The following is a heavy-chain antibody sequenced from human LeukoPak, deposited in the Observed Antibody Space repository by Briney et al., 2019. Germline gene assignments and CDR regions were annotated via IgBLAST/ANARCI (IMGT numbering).Heavy chain of an antibody. CDR1: GYTFTSYG. Sequence: ASVKVSCKASGYTFTSYGISWVRQAPGQGLEWMGWISPYNGNTNYAQKFQGRVTMTTDTSTSTAYMELRSLRSDDTAVYYCASPQRGSGSYYSDYWGQGTLITVSS. J-gene: IGHJ4*02. CDR2: ISPYNGNT. D-gene: IGHD3-10*01. V-gene: IGHV1-18*01. CDR3: ASPQRGSGSYYSDY.